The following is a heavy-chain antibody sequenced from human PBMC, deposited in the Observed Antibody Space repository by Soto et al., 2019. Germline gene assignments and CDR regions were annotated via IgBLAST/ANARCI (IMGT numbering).Heavy chain of an antibody. CDR2: ISGYNGDT. Sequence: QGQLVQSGGEVKKPGASVKVSCKASGYTFSRYGISWVRQAPGQGLEWMGWISGYNGDTNYAQKFQGRDTMTIDTSTTTAYMELRSLTSDDTAVYYCAKNGQPPYYYYGLDVWGQGTTVTVSS. D-gene: IGHD2-8*01. CDR3: AKNGQPPYYYYGLDV. V-gene: IGHV1-18*01. CDR1: GYTFSRYG. J-gene: IGHJ6*02.